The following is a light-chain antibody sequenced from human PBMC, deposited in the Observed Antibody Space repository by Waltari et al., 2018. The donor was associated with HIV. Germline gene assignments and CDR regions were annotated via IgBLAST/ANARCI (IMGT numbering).Light chain of an antibody. CDR1: SSDVGNYSY. Sequence: QSALTQPPSASGSPGQSVTISCTGTSSDVGNYSYVSWYQQNPGQAPKPMIYEVTKRPSGVPHRFPGSKSGNTASLTVSGLQAEDEGDYYCTSYGGINNYVVFGGGTKLTVL. CDR2: EVT. CDR3: TSYGGINNYVV. J-gene: IGLJ2*01. V-gene: IGLV2-8*01.